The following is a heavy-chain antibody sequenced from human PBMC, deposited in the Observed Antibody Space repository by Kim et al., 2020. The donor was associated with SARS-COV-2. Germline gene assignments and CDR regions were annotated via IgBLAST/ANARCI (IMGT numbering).Heavy chain of an antibody. CDR3: ARCLLGPYNTAYSFDL. CDR2: IYPGDSDT. D-gene: IGHD3-9*01. J-gene: IGHJ4*02. CDR1: GYNFNTSW. V-gene: IGHV5-51*01. Sequence: GESLKISCHASGYNFNTSWIGWVRQVSGRGLEWMGIIYPGDSDTRYSPTFQGQVTISAARSVSSTYLQWNNLKASDSGIYYCARCLLGPYNTAYSFDLWGRGTLVSVSS.